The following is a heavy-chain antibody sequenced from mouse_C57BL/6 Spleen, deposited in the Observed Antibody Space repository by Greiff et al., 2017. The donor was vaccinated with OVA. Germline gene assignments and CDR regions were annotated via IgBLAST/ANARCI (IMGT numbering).Heavy chain of an antibody. D-gene: IGHD1-1*01. CDR2: IDPENGDT. V-gene: IGHV14-4*01. CDR3: TTFITTVVATWDFDY. J-gene: IGHJ2*01. Sequence: EVQLQESGAELVRPGASVKLSCTASGFNIKDDYMHWVKQRPEQGLEWIGWIDPENGDTEYASKFQGKATITADTSSNTAYLQLSSLTSEDTAVYYCTTFITTVVATWDFDYWGQGTTLTVSS. CDR1: GFNIKDDY.